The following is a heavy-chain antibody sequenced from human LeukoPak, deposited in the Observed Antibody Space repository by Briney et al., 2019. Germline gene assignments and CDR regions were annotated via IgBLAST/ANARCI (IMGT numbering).Heavy chain of an antibody. J-gene: IGHJ4*02. CDR2: IYSGGST. Sequence: PGGSLRLSCAASGFIVSSNYMNWVRQAPGKGLEWVSVIYSGGSTYYPDSVKGRFTISRHNSKDTLYLQMNSLRPEDTAVYYCTRGQVNPFDYWGQGTLVTVSS. CDR1: GFIVSSNY. CDR3: TRGQVNPFDY. D-gene: IGHD2-21*01. V-gene: IGHV3-53*04.